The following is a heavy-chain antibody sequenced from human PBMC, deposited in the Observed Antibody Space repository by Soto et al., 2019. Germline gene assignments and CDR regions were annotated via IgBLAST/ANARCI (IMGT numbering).Heavy chain of an antibody. D-gene: IGHD1-1*01. CDR3: ATANWSHHYFDP. CDR1: GGSFSGYY. CDR2: INHSGSP. V-gene: IGHV4-34*01. J-gene: IGHJ5*02. Sequence: SETLSLTCAVYGGSFSGYYWSWLPQPPGKGLEWIGEINHSGSPNYNPSLKSRVTISVDTSKNQFSLKLTSVTAADTAVYYCATANWSHHYFDPWGQGTLVTVYS.